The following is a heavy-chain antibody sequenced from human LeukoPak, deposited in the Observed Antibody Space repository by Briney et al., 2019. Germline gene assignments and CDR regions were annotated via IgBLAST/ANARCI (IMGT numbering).Heavy chain of an antibody. V-gene: IGHV4-39*07. D-gene: IGHD6-19*01. CDR2: IYSSGNT. CDR3: ASDHPPAGFH. CDR1: GGSISSSGYY. Sequence: PSETLSLTCAVSGGSISSSGYYWGWIRQPPGKGLEWIGSIYSSGNTYYNTSLKSRVTISIDTSKNQFSLKLNSMTAADTAVYYCASDHPPAGFHWGQGTLVTVSS. J-gene: IGHJ4*02.